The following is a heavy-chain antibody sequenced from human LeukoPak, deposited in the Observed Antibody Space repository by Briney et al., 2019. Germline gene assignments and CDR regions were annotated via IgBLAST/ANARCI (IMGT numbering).Heavy chain of an antibody. Sequence: SETLSLTCTVSGGSLSSYYWSWVRQPPGKGLEWIGYIYYSGSTNYNPSLKSRVTISVDTSKNQFSLKLSSVTAADTAVYYCARGVPAATPFDYWGQRTLVTVSS. CDR1: GGSLSSYY. CDR2: IYYSGST. J-gene: IGHJ4*02. V-gene: IGHV4-59*01. D-gene: IGHD2-2*01. CDR3: ARGVPAATPFDY.